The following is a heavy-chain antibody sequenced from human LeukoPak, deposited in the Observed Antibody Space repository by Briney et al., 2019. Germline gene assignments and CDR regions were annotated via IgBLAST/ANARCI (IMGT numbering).Heavy chain of an antibody. CDR2: THTSGSP. CDR1: GGSMTNYF. J-gene: IGHJ5*01. CDR3: ARATQRYCSGTTCFPYWFDT. D-gene: IGHD2-2*01. V-gene: IGHV4-4*09. Sequence: LETLSLTCTVSGGSMTNYFWNWIRQSPGKGLEWIGYTHTSGSPDYSHSLKSRVTMSLDTSKNQFSLTLSSVTAADTAVYFCARATQRYCSGTTCFPYWFDTWGQGTLVTVSS.